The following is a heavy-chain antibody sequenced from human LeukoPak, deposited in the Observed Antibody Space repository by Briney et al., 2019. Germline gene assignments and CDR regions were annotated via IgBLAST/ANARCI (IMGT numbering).Heavy chain of an antibody. CDR1: GGTFSSYA. Sequence: ASVKVSCKASGGTFSSYAISWVRQAPGQGREWMGGIIPIFGTANYAQKFQGRVTITTDESTSTAYMELSSLRSEDTAVYYCASPPEMATIYQLDYWDQGTLVTVSS. CDR3: ASPPEMATIYQLDY. CDR2: IIPIFGTA. D-gene: IGHD5-24*01. V-gene: IGHV1-69*05. J-gene: IGHJ4*02.